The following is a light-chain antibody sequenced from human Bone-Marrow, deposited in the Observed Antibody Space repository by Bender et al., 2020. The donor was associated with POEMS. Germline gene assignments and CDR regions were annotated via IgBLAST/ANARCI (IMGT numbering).Light chain of an antibody. V-gene: IGLV1-40*01. CDR1: SSNTGSGYD. Sequence: QSVLTQPPSVSGAPGQRVTISCTGSSSNTGSGYDINWYQHLPGTAPKLLIYGYTNRPSGVPDRFSGSNSGNTATLTISGTQAMDEADYYCQAWDSSTAVFGTGTKVTVL. J-gene: IGLJ1*01. CDR3: QAWDSSTAV. CDR2: GYT.